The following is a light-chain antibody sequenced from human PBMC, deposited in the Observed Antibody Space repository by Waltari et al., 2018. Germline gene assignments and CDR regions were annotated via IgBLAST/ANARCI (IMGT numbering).Light chain of an antibody. CDR1: ALPKNY. CDR3: SSEDSSSNHVL. Sequence: SYELTQPPSVSVSPGHAARISCSGAALPKNYVHSYQQNSGQAPDLIIHEDSKRPSGIPERFSGSSSGTMASLTITGAQVEDEAHYYCSSEDSSSNHVLFGGGTKLTVL. V-gene: IGLV3-10*01. J-gene: IGLJ3*02. CDR2: EDS.